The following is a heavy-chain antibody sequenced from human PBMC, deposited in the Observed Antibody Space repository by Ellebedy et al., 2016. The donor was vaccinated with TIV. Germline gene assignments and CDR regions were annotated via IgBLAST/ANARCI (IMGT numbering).Heavy chain of an antibody. V-gene: IGHV3-64*05. Sequence: GGSLRLXXSASGFTFGHYAMHWVRQAPRKGLEHLSAISTNGVTTYYADSVKGRFTISRDNSKNTMYVQMSSLRVEDTGIYYCVTMGGSGDAFDIWGQGTMVAVSS. J-gene: IGHJ3*02. CDR3: VTMGGSGDAFDI. CDR2: ISTNGVTT. CDR1: GFTFGHYA. D-gene: IGHD3-10*01.